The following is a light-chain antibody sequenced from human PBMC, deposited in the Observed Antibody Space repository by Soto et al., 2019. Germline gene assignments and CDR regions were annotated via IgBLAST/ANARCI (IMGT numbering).Light chain of an antibody. CDR1: QSVGSSY. J-gene: IGKJ2*01. CDR3: QQYRSSPPMYA. V-gene: IGKV3-20*01. CDR2: DAS. Sequence: EIVLTQSPATLSLSPGERATLSCRASQSVGSSYLAWYQQKPGQAPRLLIYDASNRATGIPDRFSGSGSGTDVTLTISRLEPEDFAVYYCQQYRSSPPMYAFGQGTKLEIK.